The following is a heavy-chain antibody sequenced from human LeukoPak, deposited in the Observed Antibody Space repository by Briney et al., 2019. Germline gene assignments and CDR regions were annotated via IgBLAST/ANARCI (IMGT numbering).Heavy chain of an antibody. CDR2: INPNSGGT. D-gene: IGHD6-19*01. CDR1: GYTFSDYF. J-gene: IGHJ4*02. V-gene: IGHV1-2*04. Sequence: ASVKVSCKASGYTFSDYFMHWVRQAPGQGLEWMGWINPNSGGTNYAQKFRGWVTMTRDTSISTAYMELSRLRSDDTAVYYCARDSSGWNTFDYWGRGTLVTVSS. CDR3: ARDSSGWNTFDY.